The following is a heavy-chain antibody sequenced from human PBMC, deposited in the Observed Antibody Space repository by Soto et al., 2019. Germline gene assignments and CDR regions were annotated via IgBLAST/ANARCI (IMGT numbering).Heavy chain of an antibody. CDR1: GGTSRSLS. V-gene: IGHV1-69*17. Sequence: QVQLVQSGAEVKKPGSSVKVSCKASGGTSRSLSITWVRQAPGQGLEWMGGITPLFGIPNYIQKFQGRLTITADKSTGTAYLELSSLRSEDTAVYYCARDTHSAGGWFDTWGRGTLVTVSS. CDR3: ARDTHSAGGWFDT. J-gene: IGHJ5*02. D-gene: IGHD2-15*01. CDR2: ITPLFGIP.